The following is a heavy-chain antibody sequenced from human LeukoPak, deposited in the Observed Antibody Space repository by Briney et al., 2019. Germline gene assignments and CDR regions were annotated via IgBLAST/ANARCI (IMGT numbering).Heavy chain of an antibody. V-gene: IGHV3-21*04. CDR2: ISSSSGYI. D-gene: IGHD3-22*01. Sequence: PGGSLRLSCAASGFTFSSYSMNWVRQAPGKGLEWVSSISSSSGYIYYADSVKGRFTISRDNAKNSLYLQMNSLRAEDTAVYYCAKWPLGYYDSSGYFDYWGQGTLVTVSS. CDR3: AKWPLGYYDSSGYFDY. CDR1: GFTFSSYS. J-gene: IGHJ4*02.